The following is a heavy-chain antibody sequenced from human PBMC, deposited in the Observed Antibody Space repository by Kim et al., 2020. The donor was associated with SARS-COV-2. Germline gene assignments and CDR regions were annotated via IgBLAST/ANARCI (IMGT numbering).Heavy chain of an antibody. Sequence: GGSLRLSCAASGFTFSSYSLNWVRQSPGKGLEWVSSIDTGNYKYYADSVRGRFAISRDNAKTSLYLQMNSLRVEDTAVYYCVRIAGSRGHYYYMDVWGKG. J-gene: IGHJ6*03. CDR1: GFTFSSYS. D-gene: IGHD6-19*01. V-gene: IGHV3-21*01. CDR3: VRIAGSRGHYYYMDV. CDR2: IDTGNYK.